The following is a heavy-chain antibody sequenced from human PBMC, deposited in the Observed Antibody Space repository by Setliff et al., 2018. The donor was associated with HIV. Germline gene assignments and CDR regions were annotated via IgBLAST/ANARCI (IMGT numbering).Heavy chain of an antibody. CDR3: AREGGQGYSGSGSFYHRNFDL. J-gene: IGHJ2*01. CDR1: GGYISSGGNH. V-gene: IGHV4-61*08. CDR2: INQSGNT. D-gene: IGHD3-10*01. Sequence: SETLSLTCIVSGGYISSGGNHWSWIRQSPGKGLEWIGEINQSGNTNFNPSLKSRLIISVDTSKSQFSLKLTSVTAADTALYYCAREGGQGYSGSGSFYHRNFDLWGRGTLVTVSS.